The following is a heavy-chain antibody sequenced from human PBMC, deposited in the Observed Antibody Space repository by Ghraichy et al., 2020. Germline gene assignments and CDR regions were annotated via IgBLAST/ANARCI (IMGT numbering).Heavy chain of an antibody. CDR3: ASQSLVDIAMAEKRNFDY. V-gene: IGHV5-51*01. CDR2: IYPSDSDI. D-gene: IGHD5-18*01. J-gene: IGHJ4*02. CDR1: GYSFSGYW. Sequence: GESLNISCKGSGYSFSGYWIGWVRQMPGKGLEWMGIIYPSDSDIRYSPAFQGQVTISADKSISTAYLQWSSLQASDTAMYSCASQSLVDIAMAEKRNFDYWGQGTLVTVSS.